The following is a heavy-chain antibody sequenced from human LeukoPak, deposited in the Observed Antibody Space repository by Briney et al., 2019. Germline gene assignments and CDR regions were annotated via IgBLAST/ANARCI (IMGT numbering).Heavy chain of an antibody. CDR3: AKELDTMFFDY. CDR2: AGWAGGTT. Sequence: GGSLRLSCATSGFNFDRYTIHWVRQAPGKGLEWVSLAGWAGGTTFYSDSVRGRFTISRDSGRKSVYLQMNSLTTDDTAFYFYAKELDTMFFDYWGQGALVTVSS. J-gene: IGHJ4*02. D-gene: IGHD3-10*02. V-gene: IGHV3-43*01. CDR1: GFNFDRYT.